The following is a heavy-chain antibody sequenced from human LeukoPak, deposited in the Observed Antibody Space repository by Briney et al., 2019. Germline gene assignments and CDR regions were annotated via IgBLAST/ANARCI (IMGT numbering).Heavy chain of an antibody. Sequence: SEALSLTCTVSGGSISSSNYYWGWIRQPPGKGLEWIGSIYYSGSTFYNPSLKCRVTISVDTSNNQFSLRLNSVTAADTAVYYCARPGRSGAGTNHMDVWGKGTTVTVSS. V-gene: IGHV4-39*01. CDR1: GGSISSSNYY. J-gene: IGHJ6*03. CDR3: ARPGRSGAGTNHMDV. D-gene: IGHD3-3*01. CDR2: IYYSGST.